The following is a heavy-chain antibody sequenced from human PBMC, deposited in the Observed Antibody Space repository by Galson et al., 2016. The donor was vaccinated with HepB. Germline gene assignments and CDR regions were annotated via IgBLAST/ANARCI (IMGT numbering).Heavy chain of an antibody. J-gene: IGHJ6*03. D-gene: IGHD3-3*01. Sequence: SLRLSCAVSGFIVNNNYMSWVRQAPGKGLEWVSVIYSGGSTYYADSVRGRFTISRDKSENTLYLQLNSLRAEGTAVYYCARGGDPGTLITVFGVVIPSSYYIDVWGKGTTVTVSS. CDR2: IYSGGST. CDR3: ARGGDPGTLITVFGVVIPSSYYIDV. CDR1: GFIVNNNY. V-gene: IGHV3-53*01.